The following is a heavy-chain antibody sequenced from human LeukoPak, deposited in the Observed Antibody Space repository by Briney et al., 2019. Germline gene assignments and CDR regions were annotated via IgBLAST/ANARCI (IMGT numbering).Heavy chain of an antibody. CDR1: GFTFSDYY. Sequence: SGGSLRLSCVASGFTFSDYYLSWIRQAPGKGLEWVSYISSSSSYTNYADSVKGRFTISRDNAKNSLYLQMNTLRAEDTAVYYRARDGRGDTARSHFDYWGQGTLVTVSS. V-gene: IGHV3-11*05. D-gene: IGHD5-18*01. J-gene: IGHJ4*02. CDR2: ISSSSSYT. CDR3: ARDGRGDTARSHFDY.